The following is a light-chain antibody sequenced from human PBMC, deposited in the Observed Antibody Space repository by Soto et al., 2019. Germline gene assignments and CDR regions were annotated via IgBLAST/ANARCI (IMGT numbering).Light chain of an antibody. Sequence: QSVLTQPPSASGSPGQSVTISCTGTSSDVGGYNYVSWYQQHPGKAPKLMIYEVSKRPSGVPDRFSGSKSGNTASLTVSGLQAEDEADYYCSSYAGSNVFGTGTKVTVL. V-gene: IGLV2-8*01. CDR2: EVS. J-gene: IGLJ1*01. CDR3: SSYAGSNV. CDR1: SSDVGGYNY.